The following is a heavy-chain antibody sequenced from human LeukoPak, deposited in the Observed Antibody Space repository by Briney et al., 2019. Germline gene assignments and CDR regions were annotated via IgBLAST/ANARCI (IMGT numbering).Heavy chain of an antibody. CDR1: GFTFSSYG. Sequence: GGSLRLSCAASGFTFSSYGMHWVRQAPCKGLEWVAVIWYDGSNKYYADSVKGRFTISRDNSKNTLYLQMNSLRAEDTAVYYCARAPNDFWSGYMAPGWFDPWGQGTLVTVSS. D-gene: IGHD3-3*01. V-gene: IGHV3-33*01. CDR2: IWYDGSNK. J-gene: IGHJ5*02. CDR3: ARAPNDFWSGYMAPGWFDP.